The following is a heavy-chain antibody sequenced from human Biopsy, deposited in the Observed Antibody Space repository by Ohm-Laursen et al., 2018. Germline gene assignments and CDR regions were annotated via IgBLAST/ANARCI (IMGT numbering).Heavy chain of an antibody. V-gene: IGHV4-4*09. J-gene: IGHJ6*02. CDR2: IHHSGST. Sequence: PPGTLPLTCTVSGVSITAYYWSWIRQPPGRGLECIGNIHHSGSTNYNPSLKSRLTISVDTSKNQFSLKLSSVTAADTAVYYCARMDCSGGSCHYYSYGMDVWGQGTTVTVSS. CDR3: ARMDCSGGSCHYYSYGMDV. CDR1: GVSITAYY. D-gene: IGHD2-15*01.